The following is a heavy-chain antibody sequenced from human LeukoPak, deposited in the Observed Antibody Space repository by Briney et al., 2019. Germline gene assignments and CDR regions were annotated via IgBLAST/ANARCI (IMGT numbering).Heavy chain of an antibody. CDR2: INRDGSVK. CDR3: AREVAGADGSWFDP. J-gene: IGHJ5*02. Sequence: PGGSLRLSCTASGFTFSRFAMSWVRQAPGKGLEWVANINRDGSVKHYVDSVKGRFTISRDNAKNSLYLQMNSLRAEDTAVYYCAREVAGADGSWFDPWGQGTLVTVSS. D-gene: IGHD6-19*01. CDR1: GFTFSRFA. V-gene: IGHV3-7*01.